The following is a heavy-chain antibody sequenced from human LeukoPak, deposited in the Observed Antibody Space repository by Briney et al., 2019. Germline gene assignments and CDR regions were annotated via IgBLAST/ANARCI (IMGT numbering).Heavy chain of an antibody. J-gene: IGHJ4*02. CDR2: IYTGGST. D-gene: IGHD6-19*01. Sequence: GGSLRLSCAASGFTVSSNYMSWVRQAPGKVLEWVSVIYTGGSTYYADSVKGRFTISRDNSNNTLLLQMNSLRAEDTAVYYCARFQWLALDYWGQGTLVTVSS. CDR1: GFTVSSNY. CDR3: ARFQWLALDY. V-gene: IGHV3-53*01.